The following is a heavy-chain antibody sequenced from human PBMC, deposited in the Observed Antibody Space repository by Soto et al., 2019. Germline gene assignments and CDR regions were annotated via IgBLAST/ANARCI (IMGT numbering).Heavy chain of an antibody. CDR1: GGTFSIYT. Sequence: QVQLVQSGAEVKRPGSSINISCKASGGTFSIYTVSWVRQAPGQGLEWMGRFIPMIGTANYAQNFQGRVTLSADKSANTAYMELSSLTPPDTALYSRARFDVTLAPERLGAFYVWGHGTAFTGS. J-gene: IGHJ3*01. D-gene: IGHD2-21*02. CDR3: ARFDVTLAPERLGAFYV. CDR2: FIPMIGTA. V-gene: IGHV1-69*08.